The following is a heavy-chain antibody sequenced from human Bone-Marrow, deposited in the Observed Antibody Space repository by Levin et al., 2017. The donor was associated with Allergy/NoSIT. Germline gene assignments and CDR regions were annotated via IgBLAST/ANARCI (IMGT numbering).Heavy chain of an antibody. V-gene: IGHV3-30-3*01. J-gene: IGHJ4*02. CDR3: ARATTVTTYGLIDY. CDR2: ISYDGSNK. CDR1: GFTFSSYA. Sequence: GESLKISCAASGFTFSSYAMHWVRQAPGKGLEWVAVISYDGSNKYYADSVKGRFTISRDNSKNTLYLQMNSLRAEDTAVYYCARATTVTTYGLIDYWGQGTLVTVSS. D-gene: IGHD4-17*01.